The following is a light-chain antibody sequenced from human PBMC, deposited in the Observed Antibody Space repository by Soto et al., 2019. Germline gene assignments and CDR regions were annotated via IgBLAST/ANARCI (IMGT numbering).Light chain of an antibody. CDR1: QSLSSH. CDR3: QQYHDWPLT. J-gene: IGKJ4*01. V-gene: IGKV3-15*01. CDR2: GVS. Sequence: EIVMTQSPATLSVSPGERVTLSCRASQSLSSHLAWYQQKPGQAPGLLIYGVSTRATGVPTGFSGSASGTEFTLTISSLLSEDFAVYYCQQYHDWPLTFGGGTKVEIK.